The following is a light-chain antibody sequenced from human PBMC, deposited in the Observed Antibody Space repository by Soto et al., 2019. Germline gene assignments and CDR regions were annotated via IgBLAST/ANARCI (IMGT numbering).Light chain of an antibody. Sequence: DIQMTQSPSSLSASAGNRVTIICRASQSISSFLNWYQQKPGKAPKLLIYGASRLQSGVPSRFSGSGSGTDFTLTISSLQLEDFATYYCQQSYSTPQTFGQGTKVEIE. CDR3: QQSYSTPQT. CDR1: QSISSF. CDR2: GAS. J-gene: IGKJ1*01. V-gene: IGKV1-39*01.